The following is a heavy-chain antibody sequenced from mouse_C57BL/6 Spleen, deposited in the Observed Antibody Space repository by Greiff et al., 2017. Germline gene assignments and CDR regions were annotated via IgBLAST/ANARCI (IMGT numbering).Heavy chain of an antibody. D-gene: IGHD3-2*02. J-gene: IGHJ4*01. Sequence: EVQLQQSGAELVRPGASVKLSCTASGFNIKDDYMHWVKQRPEQGLEWIGWIDPENGDTEYASKFQGKATITADTSSNTAYLQLSSLTSEDTAVYYCTTGGSSGYAMDYWGQGTSGTVSS. CDR2: IDPENGDT. V-gene: IGHV14-4*01. CDR1: GFNIKDDY. CDR3: TTGGSSGYAMDY.